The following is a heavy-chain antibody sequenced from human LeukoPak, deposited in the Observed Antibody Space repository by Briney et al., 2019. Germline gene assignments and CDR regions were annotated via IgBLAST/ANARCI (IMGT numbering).Heavy chain of an antibody. CDR2: ISSGSSYI. D-gene: IGHD3-10*01. J-gene: IGHJ4*02. CDR1: GFTFSTYS. Sequence: PGGSLRLSCAASGFTFSTYSMNWVRQAPGKGLEWVSSISSGSSYIYYADSVKGRFTISRDNAKNSLYLQTNSLRAEDTAVYYCARVRGPQLSYFDYWGQGTLVTVSS. V-gene: IGHV3-21*01. CDR3: ARVRGPQLSYFDY.